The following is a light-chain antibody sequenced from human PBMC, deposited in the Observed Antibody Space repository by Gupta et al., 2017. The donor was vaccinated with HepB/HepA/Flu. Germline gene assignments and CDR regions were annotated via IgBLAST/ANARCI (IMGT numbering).Light chain of an antibody. V-gene: IGLV3-1*01. CDR3: QAWDSSIVV. J-gene: IGLJ2*01. Sequence: YELTQPPSASVSPGKTASITCSGDEFGGKYASWYNQKPGQSPVLIIYQDRKRPSGIPERFSGSTSGTTATLTISGTQAIDEADYYCQAWDSSIVVFGGGTNMTVL. CDR2: QDR. CDR1: EFGGKY.